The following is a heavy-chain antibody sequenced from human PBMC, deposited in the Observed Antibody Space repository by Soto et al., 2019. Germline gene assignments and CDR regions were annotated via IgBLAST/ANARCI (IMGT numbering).Heavy chain of an antibody. Sequence: GGSLRLSCAASGFTFSSYGMHWVRQAPGKGLEWVAVIWYDGSTTYYADSVKGRFTISRDNSKNTLYLQMNSLRAEDTAVYYCAREMVRGVFDPWGQGTLVTVSS. D-gene: IGHD3-10*01. V-gene: IGHV3-33*01. CDR1: GFTFSSYG. J-gene: IGHJ5*02. CDR3: AREMVRGVFDP. CDR2: IWYDGSTT.